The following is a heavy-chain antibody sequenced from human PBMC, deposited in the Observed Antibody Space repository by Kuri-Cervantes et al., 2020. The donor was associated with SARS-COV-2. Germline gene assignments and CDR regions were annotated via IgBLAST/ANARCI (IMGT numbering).Heavy chain of an antibody. CDR2: IRSKAYGGTT. Sequence: GESLKISCTASGFTFGDYAMSWVRQAPGKGLEWVGFIRSKAYGGTTEYAASVKGRFTISRDDSKSIAYLQMNSLKTEDTAVYYCTRVVEDALFDYWGQGTLVTVSS. CDR3: TRVVEDALFDY. J-gene: IGHJ4*02. V-gene: IGHV3-49*04. CDR1: GFTFGDYA. D-gene: IGHD2-15*01.